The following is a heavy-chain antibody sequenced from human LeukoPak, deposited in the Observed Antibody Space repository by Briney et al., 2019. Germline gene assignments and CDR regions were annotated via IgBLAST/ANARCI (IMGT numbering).Heavy chain of an antibody. Sequence: PGGSLRLSCAASGFTFSSYAMSWVRQAPGKGLKWVSPISGSGGSTYYADSVKGRFTISRDNSKNTLYLQMNSLRAEDTAVYYCAKGGSRFTMVQVDYWGQGTLVTVSS. J-gene: IGHJ4*02. CDR1: GFTFSSYA. D-gene: IGHD3-10*01. CDR3: AKGGSRFTMVQVDY. V-gene: IGHV3-23*01. CDR2: ISGSGGST.